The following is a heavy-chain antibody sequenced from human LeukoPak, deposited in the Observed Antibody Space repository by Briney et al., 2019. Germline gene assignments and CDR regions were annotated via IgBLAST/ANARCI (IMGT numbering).Heavy chain of an antibody. Sequence: PGGSLRLSCAASGFTFSSYAMSWVRQAPGKGLEWVSAISGSGGSTYYADSVKGRFTISRDNSKNTLYLQMNSLRAEDTAVYYRAKCQLLWFGERVSCYFDYWGQGTLVSVSS. V-gene: IGHV3-23*01. CDR3: AKCQLLWFGERVSCYFDY. CDR1: GFTFSSYA. D-gene: IGHD3-10*01. J-gene: IGHJ4*02. CDR2: ISGSGGST.